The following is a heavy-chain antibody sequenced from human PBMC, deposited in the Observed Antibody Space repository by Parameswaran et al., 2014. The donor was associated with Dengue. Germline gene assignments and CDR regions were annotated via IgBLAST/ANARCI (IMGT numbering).Heavy chain of an antibody. CDR3: ARDEDRDIVATNYYYYGMDV. D-gene: IGHD5-12*01. V-gene: IGHV1-69*01. Sequence: SWVRQAPGQGLEWMGGIIPIFGTANYAQKFQGRVTITADESTSTAYMELSSLRSEDTAVYYCARDEDRDIVATNYYYYGMDVWGQGTTVTVSS. J-gene: IGHJ6*02. CDR2: IIPIFGTA.